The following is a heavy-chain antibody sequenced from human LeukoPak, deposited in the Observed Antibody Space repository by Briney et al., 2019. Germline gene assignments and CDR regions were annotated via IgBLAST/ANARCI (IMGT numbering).Heavy chain of an antibody. CDR3: ARGFSSSWYLGY. CDR1: GFTFSSYS. D-gene: IGHD6-13*01. Sequence: PGGSLRLSCAASGFTFSSYSMNWVRAAPGKGLEWFSSISSSSSYIYYADSVKGRFTISRDNAKNSLYLQMNSLRAEDTAVYYCARGFSSSWYLGYWGQGTLVTVSS. V-gene: IGHV3-21*01. CDR2: ISSSSSYI. J-gene: IGHJ4*02.